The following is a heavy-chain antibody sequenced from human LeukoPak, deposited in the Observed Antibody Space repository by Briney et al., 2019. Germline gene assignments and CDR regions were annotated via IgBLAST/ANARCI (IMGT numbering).Heavy chain of an antibody. CDR2: IYSSGTT. CDR1: GFTVSSNY. CDR3: ARGRSSSAPYDY. J-gene: IGHJ4*02. Sequence: GSLRLSCAASGFTVSSNYMTWVRQAPGKGLEWVSVIYSSGTTYYADSVKGRFSISRDNSKSTLYLEMNTLRAEDTAVYYCARGRSSSAPYDYWGQGTLVTVSS. D-gene: IGHD6-6*01. V-gene: IGHV3-53*01.